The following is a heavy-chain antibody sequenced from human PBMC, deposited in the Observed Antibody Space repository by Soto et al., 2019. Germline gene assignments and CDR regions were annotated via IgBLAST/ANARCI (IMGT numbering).Heavy chain of an antibody. CDR3: ARVERPEDSSGYYLNY. V-gene: IGHV4-30-4*01. J-gene: IGHJ4*02. CDR1: GGSISSGDYY. Sequence: SETLSLTCTVSGGSISSGDYYWRWIRQPPGKGLEWIGYIYYSGSTYYNPSLKSRVTISVDTSKNQFSLKLSSVTAADTAVYYCARVERPEDSSGYYLNYWGQGTLVTVSS. CDR2: IYYSGST. D-gene: IGHD3-22*01.